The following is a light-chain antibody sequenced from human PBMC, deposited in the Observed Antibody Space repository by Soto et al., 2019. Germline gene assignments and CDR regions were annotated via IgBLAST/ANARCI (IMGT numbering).Light chain of an antibody. CDR2: EVA. J-gene: IGLJ3*02. Sequence: QSVLTQPASVTGSPGQSITISCTGTSSDVGGSNHVSWYQHYPGTAPKLIIFEVANRPSGVSDRFSASKSGNTASLIISGLKPEDEADYYCTSYTVTRSRVFGGGTKLTVL. V-gene: IGLV2-14*01. CDR3: TSYTVTRSRV. CDR1: SSDVGGSNH.